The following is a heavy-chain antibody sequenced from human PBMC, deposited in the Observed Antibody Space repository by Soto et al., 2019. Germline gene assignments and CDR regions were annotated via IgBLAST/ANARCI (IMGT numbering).Heavy chain of an antibody. V-gene: IGHV1-69*06. CDR1: GGTFGSDA. Sequence: GASVKVSCTASGGTFGSDAITWVRQAPGQGLEWVGRIIPIFGTTNYAQNLEGRVTISADKSTLTSYMELHSLTSEDTALYYCARDRTDSGYYTNWLDPWGQGTQVTVSS. CDR2: IIPIFGTT. J-gene: IGHJ5*02. D-gene: IGHD3-22*01. CDR3: ARDRTDSGYYTNWLDP.